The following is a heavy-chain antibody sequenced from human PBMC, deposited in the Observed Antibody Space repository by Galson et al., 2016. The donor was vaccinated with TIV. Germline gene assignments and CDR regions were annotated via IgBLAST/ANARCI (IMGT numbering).Heavy chain of an antibody. CDR1: GDSVSSGGPF. CDR3: AREPCDGDCRFDF. J-gene: IGHJ4*02. Sequence: QVQLQESGPGLVKPSETLSLTCTVSGDSVSSGGPFWSWLRQHPERGLEWIGYIHNTGSTYYRPSLKRRLSIFSDTSRNEVSLTLTSVTAADTGVYYCAREPCDGDCRFDFWGPGTLVTVAS. CDR2: IHNTGST. V-gene: IGHV4-31*03. D-gene: IGHD2-21*02.